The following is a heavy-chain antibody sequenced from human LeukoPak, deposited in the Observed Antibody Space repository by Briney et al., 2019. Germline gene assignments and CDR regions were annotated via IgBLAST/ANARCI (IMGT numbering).Heavy chain of an antibody. Sequence: GGSLRLSCAASGFTFSSYSMNWVRQAPGKGLEWVSSISSSSSYIYYADSEKGRFTISRDNAKNSLYLQMNSLRAEDTAVYYCARVSLGFGDVWGQGTTVTASS. V-gene: IGHV3-21*01. CDR2: ISSSSSYI. CDR3: ARVSLGFGDV. D-gene: IGHD3-10*01. CDR1: GFTFSSYS. J-gene: IGHJ6*02.